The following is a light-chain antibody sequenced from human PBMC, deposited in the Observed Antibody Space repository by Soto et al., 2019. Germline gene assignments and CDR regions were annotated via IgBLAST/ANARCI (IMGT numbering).Light chain of an antibody. J-gene: IGKJ5*01. V-gene: IGKV3-11*01. CDR2: DAS. CDR3: HQRSSWPRT. CDR1: QSVSSY. Sequence: EIVLTQSPATLSLSPGERATLSCRASQSVSSYLAWYQQKPGQAPRLLIYDASNRATGIPARFSGSGSGTDFTLTISSLGPEDFAVYYCHQRSSWPRTFGQGTRLEIK.